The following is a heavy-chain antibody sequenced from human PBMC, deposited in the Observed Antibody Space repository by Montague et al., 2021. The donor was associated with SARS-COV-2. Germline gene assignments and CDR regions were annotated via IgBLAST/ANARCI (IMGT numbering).Heavy chain of an antibody. Sequence: SLRLSCAASGFTFSTFAMSWVRQAPGKGLEWASAISLSGGSTYYADSVKGRFTISRDNSKNTLFLQMNSLRAEDTAVYYCAKGGVVVVAATDLDYWGQGTLDTVSS. CDR1: GFTFSTFA. CDR2: ISLSGGST. V-gene: IGHV3-23*01. D-gene: IGHD2-15*01. CDR3: AKGGVVVVAATDLDY. J-gene: IGHJ4*02.